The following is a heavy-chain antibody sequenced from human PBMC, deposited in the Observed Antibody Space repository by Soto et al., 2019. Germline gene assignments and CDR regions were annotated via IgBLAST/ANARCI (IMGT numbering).Heavy chain of an antibody. CDR2: ISSSSYI. Sequence: GGSLRLSCAASGFTFSTHSMNWVRQAPGKGLEWVSSISSSSYIYYADSVKGRFTISRDNAKNSLYLQMNSLRAEDTAVYYCARDLNTYYDFWSGYYDYWGQGTLVTVSS. J-gene: IGHJ4*02. CDR3: ARDLNTYYDFWSGYYDY. CDR1: GFTFSTHS. D-gene: IGHD3-3*01. V-gene: IGHV3-21*01.